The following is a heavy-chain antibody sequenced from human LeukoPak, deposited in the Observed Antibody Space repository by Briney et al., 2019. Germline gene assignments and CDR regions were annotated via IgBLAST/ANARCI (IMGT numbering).Heavy chain of an antibody. CDR2: ISAYNGNT. Sequence: VASVKVSCKASGYTFTSYGISWVRQAPGQGLEWMGWISAYNGNTNYAQKLQGRVTMTTDTSTSTAYMELRSLRSDDTAVYYCGRYCSSTSCYGGFDYWGQGTLVTVSS. J-gene: IGHJ4*02. D-gene: IGHD2-2*01. CDR3: GRYCSSTSCYGGFDY. V-gene: IGHV1-18*01. CDR1: GYTFTSYG.